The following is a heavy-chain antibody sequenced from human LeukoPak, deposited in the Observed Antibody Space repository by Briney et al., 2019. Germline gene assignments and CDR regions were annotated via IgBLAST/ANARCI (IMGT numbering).Heavy chain of an antibody. J-gene: IGHJ5*02. CDR1: GFTFSCYA. CDR2: ISYDGSDK. D-gene: IGHD3-22*01. CDR3: AREDPLYDSSGTSFSPFDP. Sequence: PAGSLRVSCAASGFTFSCYAMHWVRQAPGKGVECVAVISYDGSDKYYADSVKGRFTISRDNSKNTMCPQMNSLTAEDTTVYYCAREDPLYDSSGTSFSPFDPWGQGTLVTVSS. V-gene: IGHV3-30-3*01.